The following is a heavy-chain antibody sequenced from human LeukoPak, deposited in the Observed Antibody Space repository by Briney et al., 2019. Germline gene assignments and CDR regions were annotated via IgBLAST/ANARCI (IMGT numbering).Heavy chain of an antibody. V-gene: IGHV3-23*01. Sequence: GGSLRLSCAASGFTFSSYAMSWVRQAPGKGLEWVSAISGSGGSTYYADSVKGRFTISRDNSKNTLYLQMNSLRAEDTAVYYRAKDVGYSSGWYGSSYFDLWGRGTLVTVSS. CDR1: GFTFSSYA. D-gene: IGHD6-19*01. CDR3: AKDVGYSSGWYGSSYFDL. CDR2: ISGSGGST. J-gene: IGHJ2*01.